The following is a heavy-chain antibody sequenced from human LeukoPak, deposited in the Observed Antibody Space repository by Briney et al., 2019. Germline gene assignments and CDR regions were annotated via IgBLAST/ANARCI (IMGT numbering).Heavy chain of an antibody. J-gene: IGHJ4*02. Sequence: ASVKVSCKSSGYNFSIYGISWVRQAPGQGLEWMGLISAYKGYTNYAQKLQGRVTITTDTSTSTAYMELRSLRSDDTAMYYCARNHDYGDNSIDYWGQGTLVTVSS. CDR1: GYNFSIYG. D-gene: IGHD4-23*01. CDR2: ISAYKGYT. CDR3: ARNHDYGDNSIDY. V-gene: IGHV1-18*01.